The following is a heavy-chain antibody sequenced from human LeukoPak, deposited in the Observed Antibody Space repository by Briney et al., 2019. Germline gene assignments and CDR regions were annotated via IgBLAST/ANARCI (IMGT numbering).Heavy chain of an antibody. D-gene: IGHD5-12*01. CDR1: GDSLSSYY. CDR3: ATRGYSGLYYYMDV. CDR2: IFYSGST. J-gene: IGHJ6*03. V-gene: IGHV4-59*08. Sequence: PSETLSLTCTVSGDSLSSYYWTWIRQPPGKALEWIGYIFYSGSTNYNPSLKSRVTISVDTSKNQFSLKLSSVTAADTAVYYCATRGYSGLYYYMDVWGKGTTVTISS.